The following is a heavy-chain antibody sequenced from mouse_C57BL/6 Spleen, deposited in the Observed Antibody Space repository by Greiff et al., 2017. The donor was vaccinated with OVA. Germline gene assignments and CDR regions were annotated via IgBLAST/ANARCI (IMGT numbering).Heavy chain of an antibody. J-gene: IGHJ3*01. CDR2: IRSKSNNYAT. D-gene: IGHD2-3*01. V-gene: IGHV10-1*01. CDR1: GFSFNTYA. CDR3: VRQDGYYEGFAY. Sequence: DVKLVESGGGLVQPKGSLKLSCAASGFSFNTYAMNWVRQAPGKGLEWVARIRSKSNNYATYYADSVKDRFTISRDDSESMLYLQMNNLKTEDTAMYYCVRQDGYYEGFAYWGQGTLVTVSA.